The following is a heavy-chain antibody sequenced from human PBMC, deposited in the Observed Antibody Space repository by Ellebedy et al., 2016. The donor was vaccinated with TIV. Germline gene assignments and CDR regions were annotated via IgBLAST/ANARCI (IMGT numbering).Heavy chain of an antibody. CDR3: ARGGRDQWLIDY. CDR1: GFTFSNYW. J-gene: IGHJ4*02. CDR2: INRDGSSA. Sequence: PGGSLRLSCAASGFTFSNYWIPWVRHAPGKGLVWLARINRDGSSANYADSVKGRFSISRDNSKNTLYVQMNSLRAEDTAVYYCARGGRDQWLIDYWGQGTLVTVSS. D-gene: IGHD6-19*01. V-gene: IGHV3-74*01.